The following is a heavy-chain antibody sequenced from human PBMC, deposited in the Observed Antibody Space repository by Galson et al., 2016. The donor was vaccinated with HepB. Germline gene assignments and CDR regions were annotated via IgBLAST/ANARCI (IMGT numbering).Heavy chain of an antibody. CDR3: ARGHTQINRPFNWFDP. Sequence: TLSLTCVFDGGSFTGYDCVWIRQPPKKGLGWIGEINHRGATIYNPSLVSRVTISMDASKNHFSLNLTSVTAADTAIYYCARGHTQINRPFNWFDPWGQGTLVTVSP. V-gene: IGHV4-34*01. CDR2: INHRGAT. D-gene: IGHD5-24*01. CDR1: GGSFTGYD. J-gene: IGHJ5*02.